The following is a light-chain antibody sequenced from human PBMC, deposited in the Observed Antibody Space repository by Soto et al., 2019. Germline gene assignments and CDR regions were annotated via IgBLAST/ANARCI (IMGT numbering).Light chain of an antibody. CDR3: SSSAGTNSFVL. CDR2: EVN. Sequence: QSVLTQPPSASGSPGQSVTISCTGTSSDIGGYNSVSWYQQHPGKAPKLMIYEVNKRPLGVPERFSGSKSGNTASLTVSGLQADAEADYYCSSSAGTNSFVLFGGGTKVTVL. J-gene: IGLJ3*02. V-gene: IGLV2-8*01. CDR1: SSDIGGYNS.